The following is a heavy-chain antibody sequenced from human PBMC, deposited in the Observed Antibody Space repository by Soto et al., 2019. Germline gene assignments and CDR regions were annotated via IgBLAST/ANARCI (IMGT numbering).Heavy chain of an antibody. CDR2: INHSGST. D-gene: IGHD5-18*01. CDR1: DDSLSRSSFY. CDR3: ARIGPDTAMVRVDY. V-gene: IGHV4-39*01. Sequence: SETLSLTCTVSDDSLSRSSFYWGWIRQPPGKELEWIGSINHSGSTHYNPSLKSRVTISVDTSKNQFSLKLSSVTAADTAVYYCARIGPDTAMVRVDYWGQGTLVTVSS. J-gene: IGHJ4*02.